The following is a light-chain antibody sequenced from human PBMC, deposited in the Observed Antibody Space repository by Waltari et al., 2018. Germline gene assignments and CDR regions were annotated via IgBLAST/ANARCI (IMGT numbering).Light chain of an antibody. Sequence: QSALTQPASVSGSPGQSITIPCTGTSSDVGGYNFVSWYQQYPAKAPKLMIFDVSNRPSGVSSRFSGSKSGNTASLTISGLQAEDEADYYCSSYTSSTTLYVFGTGTKVTVL. CDR3: SSYTSSTTLYV. V-gene: IGLV2-14*03. CDR2: DVS. J-gene: IGLJ1*01. CDR1: SSDVGGYNF.